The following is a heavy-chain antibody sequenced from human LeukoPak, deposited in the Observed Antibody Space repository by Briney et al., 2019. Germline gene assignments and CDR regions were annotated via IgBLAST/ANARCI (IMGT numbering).Heavy chain of an antibody. CDR2: ISSSGSTI. Sequence: GGSLRLSCAASGFTFSSYEMNWVRQAPGKGLEWVSYISSSGSTIYYADSVKGRFTISRDNAKNSLYLQMNGLRAEDTAVYYCARDLDYGDYFSVYGYWGQGTLVTVSS. CDR3: ARDLDYGDYFSVYGY. J-gene: IGHJ4*02. V-gene: IGHV3-48*03. CDR1: GFTFSSYE. D-gene: IGHD4-17*01.